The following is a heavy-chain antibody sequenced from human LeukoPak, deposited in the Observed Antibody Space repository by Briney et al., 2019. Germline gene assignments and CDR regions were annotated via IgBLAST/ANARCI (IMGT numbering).Heavy chain of an antibody. CDR1: GGSISSYY. V-gene: IGHV4-59*12. CDR3: ARDGDRDYDILTGYSTLGY. CDR2: IYYSGST. J-gene: IGHJ4*02. Sequence: SETLSLTCTVSGGSISSYYWSWIRQPPGKGLEWIGYIYYSGSTNYNPSLKSRVTISVDTSKNQFSLKLSSVTAADTAVYYCARDGDRDYDILTGYSTLGYWGQGTLVTVSS. D-gene: IGHD3-9*01.